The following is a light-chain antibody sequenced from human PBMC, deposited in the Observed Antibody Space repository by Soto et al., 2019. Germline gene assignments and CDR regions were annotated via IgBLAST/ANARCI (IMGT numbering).Light chain of an antibody. J-gene: IGKJ1*01. CDR2: WAS. V-gene: IGKV4-1*01. CDR3: QQYYTTPRT. CDR1: QSVLYSSNNKNY. Sequence: DIVMTQSPDSLAVSLGERATINCKSSQSVLYSSNNKNYLAWYQQKPGQPPKLLISWASTRESGVPDRFSGRGSGTDFTLTISSLQAEDVAGYYCQQYYTTPRTFGQGTKVEIK.